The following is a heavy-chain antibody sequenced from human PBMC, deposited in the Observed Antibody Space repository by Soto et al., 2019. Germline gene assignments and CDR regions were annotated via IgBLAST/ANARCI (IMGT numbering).Heavy chain of an antibody. D-gene: IGHD1-26*01. CDR2: IYDSVTT. Sequence: SETLSLRRTVFCGYVRSRCYRYNWIRQLPGKGLEWIGYIYDSVTTIYNSSHESRLTISVDTSKNLFSLRLSSVTAADTAVYCCAGADSGNYYPGLPLWGQGKMVTVSS. V-gene: IGHV4-61*01. CDR1: CGYVRSRCYR. J-gene: IGHJ3*01. CDR3: AGADSGNYYPGLPL.